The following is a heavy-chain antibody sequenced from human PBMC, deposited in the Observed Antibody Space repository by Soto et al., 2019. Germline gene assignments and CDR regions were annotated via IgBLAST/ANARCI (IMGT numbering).Heavy chain of an antibody. J-gene: IGHJ4*02. CDR3: ARLKVVVVAATSFFDY. CDR2: ISAYNGNT. D-gene: IGHD2-15*01. V-gene: IGHV1-18*01. Sequence: ASVKVSCKASGYTFTSYGISWVRQAPGQGLEWMGWISAYNGNTNYAQKLQGRVTMTTDTSTSTAYMELRSLRSDDTAVYYCARLKVVVVAATSFFDYLGQATLVTVSS. CDR1: GYTFTSYG.